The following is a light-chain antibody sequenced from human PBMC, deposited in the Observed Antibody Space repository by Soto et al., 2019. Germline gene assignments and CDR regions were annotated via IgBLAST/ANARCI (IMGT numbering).Light chain of an antibody. Sequence: ILMTQSPVTLSVSPRQSATLSCRASQSVAYNLAWYQQKPGQAPRLLLYGASTRSTDIQARFSGSGFGTEFTLTIYTLQSQDVAVYCCVHYSGGPPYTFGLGTK. CDR1: QSVAYN. J-gene: IGKJ2*01. V-gene: IGKV3-15*01. CDR2: GAS. CDR3: VHYSGGPPYT.